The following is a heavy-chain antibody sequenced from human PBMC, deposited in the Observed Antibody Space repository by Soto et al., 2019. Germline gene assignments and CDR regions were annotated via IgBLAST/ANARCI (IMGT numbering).Heavy chain of an antibody. CDR2: INHSGST. CDR3: AGTIIAARLYNWFDP. V-gene: IGHV4-34*01. CDR1: GGSFSGYY. D-gene: IGHD6-6*01. Sequence: SETLSLTCAVYGGSFSGYYWSWIRQPPGKGLEWIGEINHSGSTNYNPSLKRRVTISVDTSKNQFSLKLSSVTAADTAVYYCAGTIIAARLYNWFDPWGQGTLVTVSS. J-gene: IGHJ5*02.